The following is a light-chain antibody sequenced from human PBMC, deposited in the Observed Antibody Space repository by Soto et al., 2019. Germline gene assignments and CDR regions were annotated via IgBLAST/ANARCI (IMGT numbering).Light chain of an antibody. CDR2: SNN. V-gene: IGLV1-44*01. CDR1: SSNIGSNT. CDR3: AAWDDSLSGVV. J-gene: IGLJ2*01. Sequence: QSVLTQPPSTSGTPGQRVTISCSGSSSNIGSNTVNWYQHLPGTAPKLLIYSNNQRPSGVPDRFSGSKSGTSASLAITGPQSEDEADYYCAAWDDSLSGVVFGGGTKLTVL.